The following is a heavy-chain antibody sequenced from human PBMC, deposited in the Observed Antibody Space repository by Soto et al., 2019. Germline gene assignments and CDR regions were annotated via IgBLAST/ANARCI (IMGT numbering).Heavy chain of an antibody. CDR2: IIPIFGTA. V-gene: IGHV1-69*01. Sequence: QVQLVQSGAEVKKPGSSVKVSCKASGGTFSSYAISWVRQAPGQGLEWMGGIIPIFGTANYAQKFQGRVTITADESTSTAYMELSSLRSEDTAVYYCARAEVGATWWNQGYFDYWGQGTLVTVSS. CDR1: GGTFSSYA. CDR3: ARAEVGATWWNQGYFDY. J-gene: IGHJ4*02. D-gene: IGHD1-26*01.